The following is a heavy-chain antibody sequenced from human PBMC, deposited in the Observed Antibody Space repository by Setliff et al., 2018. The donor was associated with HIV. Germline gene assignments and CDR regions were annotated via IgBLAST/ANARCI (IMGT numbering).Heavy chain of an antibody. J-gene: IGHJ6*02. D-gene: IGHD3-3*02. Sequence: TLSLTCTVSGGSISSGSYYWSWIRQPAGKGLEWIGRIYTSGSTNYNPSLKSRVTISVDTSKNQFSLKLSSVTAAGTAVYYCARSIRGLDVWGQGTTVTVSS. CDR2: IYTSGST. V-gene: IGHV4-61*02. CDR1: GGSISSGSYY. CDR3: ARSIRGLDV.